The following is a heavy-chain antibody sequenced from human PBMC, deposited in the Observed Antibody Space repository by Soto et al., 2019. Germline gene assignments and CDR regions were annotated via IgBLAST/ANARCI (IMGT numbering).Heavy chain of an antibody. Sequence: SETLSLTCTVSGGSVSSGSHYWSWIRQPPGKGLEWIGYIYYSGSTNYNPSLKSRVTISVDTSKNQFSLKLSSVTAADTAVYYCARVATAMVDYWGQGTLVTVSS. CDR3: ARVATAMVDY. V-gene: IGHV4-61*01. D-gene: IGHD5-18*01. CDR2: IYYSGST. J-gene: IGHJ4*02. CDR1: GGSVSSGSHY.